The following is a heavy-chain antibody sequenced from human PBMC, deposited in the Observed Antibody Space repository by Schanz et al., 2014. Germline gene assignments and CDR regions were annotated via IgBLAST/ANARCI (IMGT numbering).Heavy chain of an antibody. CDR3: ARDRLECGAECYSVEVFEI. J-gene: IGHJ4*02. V-gene: IGHV1-69*04. CDR2: IVPIAGIT. D-gene: IGHD2-21*01. CDR1: GGTFSTYP. Sequence: QVQLVQSGAEVKKPGSSMKVSCKASGGTFSTYPINWLRQAPGQGLEWMGRIVPIAGITNYAQRFQGRVTITADKSSDTAYMELSSLRSEDTAVYYCARDRLECGAECYSVEVFEIWGQGTLVIVSS.